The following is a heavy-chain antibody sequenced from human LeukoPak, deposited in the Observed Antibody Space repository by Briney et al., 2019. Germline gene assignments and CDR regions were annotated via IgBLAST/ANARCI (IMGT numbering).Heavy chain of an antibody. CDR1: GGSISSSSYY. CDR3: ARDMSSSWSLDY. D-gene: IGHD6-13*01. V-gene: IGHV4-39*07. CDR2: IYYSGST. Sequence: SETLSLTCTVSGGSISSSSYYWGWIRQPPGKGLEWIGSIYYSGSTYYNPSLESRVTISVDKSKNQFSLKLSSVTAADTAVYYCARDMSSSWSLDYWGQGTLVTVSS. J-gene: IGHJ4*02.